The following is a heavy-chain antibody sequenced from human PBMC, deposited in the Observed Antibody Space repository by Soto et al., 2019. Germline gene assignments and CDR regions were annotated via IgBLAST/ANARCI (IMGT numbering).Heavy chain of an antibody. V-gene: IGHV3-74*01. J-gene: IGHJ3*02. CDR2: VSSDGSSR. CDR1: RFTFSIYW. Sequence: GGSLRLSCAASRFTFSIYWMHWVRQAPGKGLVWVSRVSSDGSSRDYADSVKGRFTISRDNAKNTLYLQMNSLRAEDTAVYYCARAGPSKDIVVVVPATHDAFDIWGQGPMVTVSS. CDR3: ARAGPSKDIVVVVPATHDAFDI. D-gene: IGHD2-15*01.